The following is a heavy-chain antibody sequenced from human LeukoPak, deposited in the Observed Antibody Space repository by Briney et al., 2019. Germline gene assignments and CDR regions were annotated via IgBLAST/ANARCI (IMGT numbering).Heavy chain of an antibody. J-gene: IGHJ4*02. CDR1: VFTFSRYS. D-gene: IGHD6-13*01. V-gene: IGHV3-21*01. CDR3: ARDSFLASKVWLGIAGAGPLGY. CDR2: ISSSSSYI. Sequence: PGGSLRLSCAASVFTFSRYSMNWVRQAPGKGLEWVSSISSSSSYIYYADSVKGRFTISRDNAKNSLYLQMNSLRAEDTAVHYCARDSFLASKVWLGIAGAGPLGYWGQGTLVTVSS.